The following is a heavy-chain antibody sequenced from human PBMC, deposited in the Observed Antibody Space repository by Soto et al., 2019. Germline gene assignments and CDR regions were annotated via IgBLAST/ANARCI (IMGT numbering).Heavy chain of an antibody. V-gene: IGHV4-59*01. CDR1: GGSISSYY. CDR2: IYYSGST. CDR3: ARAQHVYGDYAADFAFDY. D-gene: IGHD4-17*01. J-gene: IGHJ4*02. Sequence: PSEILSLTCTVSGGSISSYYWSWIRQPPGKGLEWIGYIYYSGSTNYNPSLKSRVTISVDTSKNQFSLKLSSVTAADTAVYYCARAQHVYGDYAADFAFDYWGQGTLVTVSS.